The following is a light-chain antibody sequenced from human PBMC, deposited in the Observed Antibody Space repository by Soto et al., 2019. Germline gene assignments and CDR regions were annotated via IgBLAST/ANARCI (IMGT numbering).Light chain of an antibody. J-gene: IGLJ2*01. CDR2: EGS. CDR3: CSYAGSSTPVV. Sequence: QSVLTQPASVSGSPGQSITISCTGSSGDIGTYNLVSWYQQHPGKAPKLMIYEGSKRPSGVSNRFSGSKSGNTASLTISGLQAEDEGDYYCCSYAGSSTPVVFGGGTEVTVL. V-gene: IGLV2-23*01. CDR1: SGDIGTYNL.